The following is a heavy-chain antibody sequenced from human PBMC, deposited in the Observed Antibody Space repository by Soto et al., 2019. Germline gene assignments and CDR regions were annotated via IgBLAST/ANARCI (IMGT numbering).Heavy chain of an antibody. Sequence: EVQLVESGGGLVQPGGSLRLSCAASGFTFSSYSMNWVRQAPGKGLEWVSYISSSSSTIYYADSVKGRFTIARDNAKNALYLQMNSVRDEDTAVYYCARDKGFGESHFYYSYGMDVWGQGTTVTVSS. CDR1: GFTFSSYS. D-gene: IGHD3-10*01. V-gene: IGHV3-48*02. CDR3: ARDKGFGESHFYYSYGMDV. J-gene: IGHJ6*02. CDR2: ISSSSSTI.